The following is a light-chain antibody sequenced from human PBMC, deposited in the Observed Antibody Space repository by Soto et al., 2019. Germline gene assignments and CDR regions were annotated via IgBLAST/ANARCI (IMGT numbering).Light chain of an antibody. CDR3: CSYTSSSTYV. Sequence: QSALTQPASVSGSAGQSITISCSGTMRDVGAYNYVSWYQQHPGKAPKLMIYEVTNRPSGVSYRFSGSKSGNTASLTISGLQAEDEADYYCCSYTSSSTYVFGTGTKLTVL. CDR2: EVT. CDR1: MRDVGAYNY. V-gene: IGLV2-14*01. J-gene: IGLJ1*01.